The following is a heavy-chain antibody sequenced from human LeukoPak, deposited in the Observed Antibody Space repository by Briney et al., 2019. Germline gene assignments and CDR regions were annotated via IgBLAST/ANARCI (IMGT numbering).Heavy chain of an antibody. J-gene: IGHJ6*03. D-gene: IGHD2-2*01. CDR2: INPSGGST. Sequence: ASVKVSCKASGYTFTSYYMHWVRQAPGQGLEWMGIINPSGGSTIYAQKFQGRVTLTEDTSTDTAYMELSSLSSADTAMYYCALNAYCSSNSCWGNYYYYYMDFWGKGTTVTVSS. CDR3: ALNAYCSSNSCWGNYYYYYMDF. CDR1: GYTFTSYY. V-gene: IGHV1-46*01.